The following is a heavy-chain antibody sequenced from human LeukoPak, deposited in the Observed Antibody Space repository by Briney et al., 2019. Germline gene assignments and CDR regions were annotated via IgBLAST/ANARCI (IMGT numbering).Heavy chain of an antibody. CDR1: GGTFSSYA. CDR3: ARDHGIAAAGNWFDP. D-gene: IGHD6-13*01. CDR2: IIPIFGTA. J-gene: IGHJ5*02. V-gene: IGHV1-69*05. Sequence: SVKVSCKASGGTFSSYAISWVRQAPGQGLEWMGGIIPIFGTANYAQKFQDRVTITTDESTSTAYMELSSLRSEDTAVYYCARDHGIAAAGNWFDPWGQGTLVTVSS.